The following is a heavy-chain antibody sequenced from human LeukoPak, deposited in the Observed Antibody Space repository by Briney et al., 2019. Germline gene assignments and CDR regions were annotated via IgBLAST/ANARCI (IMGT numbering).Heavy chain of an antibody. D-gene: IGHD2-21*02. CDR1: EFTFSSYG. V-gene: IGHV3-30*02. CDR2: IRYDGNNK. CDR3: ARDARVNRYCGGDCYTEYFQH. J-gene: IGHJ1*01. Sequence: GGSLRLSCAASEFTFSSYGMHWVRQAPGKGLEWVAFIRYDGNNKYYADSVKGRFTISRDNSKNTLYLQMNSLRTEDTAVYYCARDARVNRYCGGDCYTEYFQHWGQGTLVTVSS.